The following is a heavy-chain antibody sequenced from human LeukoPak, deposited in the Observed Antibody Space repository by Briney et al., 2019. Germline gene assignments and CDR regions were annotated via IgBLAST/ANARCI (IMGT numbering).Heavy chain of an antibody. J-gene: IGHJ4*02. CDR1: GGSFSGYY. CDR3: GRHVAGSGSLFFDY. V-gene: IGHV4-34*01. CDR2: INHSGST. Sequence: SETLSLTCAVYGGSFSGYYWSWIRQPPGKGLEWIGEINHSGSTNYNPSLKSRVTISVDTSKNQFSLKLSSVTAADTSVYYCGRHVAGSGSLFFDYWGQETLVPVSS. D-gene: IGHD1-26*01.